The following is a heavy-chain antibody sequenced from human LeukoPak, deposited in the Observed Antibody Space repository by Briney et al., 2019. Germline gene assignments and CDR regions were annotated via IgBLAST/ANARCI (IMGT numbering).Heavy chain of an antibody. CDR3: ARDQEPEGGYYFDY. Sequence: SQTLSLTCTVSGGSVSSGSYYWSWIRQPAGKGLEWIGRIYASGNTNYNPSLKNRVTISVDTSKNQFSLKLSSVTAADAAVYYCARDQEPEGGYYFDYWGQGALVTVSS. CDR2: IYASGNT. J-gene: IGHJ4*02. CDR1: GGSVSSGSYY. V-gene: IGHV4-61*02. D-gene: IGHD1-14*01.